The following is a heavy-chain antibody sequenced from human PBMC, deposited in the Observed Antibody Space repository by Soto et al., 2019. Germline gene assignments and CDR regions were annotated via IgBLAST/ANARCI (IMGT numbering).Heavy chain of an antibody. CDR2: IVPIFGTA. CDR3: ARNDFSSGYI. Sequence: EASVKVSCKTSAGTFSRYSMSWVRQAPGEGLEWIGRIVPIFGTANYAQKFQGRVTITADESTSTAYMELSSLRSEDTAVYYCARNDFSSGYIWGQGTLVTVSS. D-gene: IGHD3-3*01. CDR1: AGTFSRYS. J-gene: IGHJ4*02. V-gene: IGHV1-69*13.